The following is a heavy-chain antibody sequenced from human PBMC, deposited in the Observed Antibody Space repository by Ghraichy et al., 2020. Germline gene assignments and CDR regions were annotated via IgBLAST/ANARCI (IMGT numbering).Heavy chain of an antibody. Sequence: GGSLRLSCAASGFIFSSYWMSWVRQAPGKGLEWVGNINQDESEKYYVDSVKGRFTISRDYAENSVYLQMNSLRAEDTAVYYCARENGYYGDYLDYWGQGTLVTVSS. D-gene: IGHD4-17*01. J-gene: IGHJ4*02. CDR2: INQDESEK. CDR3: ARENGYYGDYLDY. CDR1: GFIFSSYW. V-gene: IGHV3-7*03.